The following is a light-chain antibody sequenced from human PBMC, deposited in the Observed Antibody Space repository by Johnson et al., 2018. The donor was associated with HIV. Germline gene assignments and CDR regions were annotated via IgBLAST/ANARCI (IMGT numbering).Light chain of an antibody. CDR1: SSNIGNNY. J-gene: IGLJ1*01. Sequence: QSVLTQPPSVSVAPGQKVTISCSGTSSNIGNNYVSWFQQLPETAPKLLIYDNNKRPSGIPDRFSGSKSGTSATLGITGLQTGDEADYYCGTWDSSLSAGFFGTGTKVTVL. CDR2: DNN. V-gene: IGLV1-51*02. CDR3: GTWDSSLSAGF.